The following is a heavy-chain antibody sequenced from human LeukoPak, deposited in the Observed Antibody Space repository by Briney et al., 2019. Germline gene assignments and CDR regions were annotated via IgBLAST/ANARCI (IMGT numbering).Heavy chain of an antibody. CDR1: EFTFNTYS. V-gene: IGHV3-21*01. D-gene: IGHD5-18*01. J-gene: IGHJ4*02. CDR2: IGSSGSYI. CDR3: ARGTVGYSYAEFDY. Sequence: GGSLRLSCAASEFTFNTYSMNWVRQAPGKGLGWVSYIGSSGSYIYYADSVKGRFTISRDNAKNSVYLQMNSLGAEDTAVYYCARGTVGYSYAEFDYWGQGTLVTVSS.